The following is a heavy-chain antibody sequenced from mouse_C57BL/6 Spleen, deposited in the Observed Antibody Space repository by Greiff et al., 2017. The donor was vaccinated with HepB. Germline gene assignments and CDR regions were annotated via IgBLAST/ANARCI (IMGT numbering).Heavy chain of an antibody. Sequence: VKLVESGPELVKPGASVKISCKASGYAFSSSWMNWVKQRPGKGLEWIGRIYPGDGDTNYNGKFKGKATLTAEKSSSTAYLQLRSLTSEDSAVYFCARSGSGYPYFDYWCPGTTLPVSS. CDR1: GYAFSSSW. D-gene: IGHD3-2*02. CDR3: ARSGSGYPYFDY. V-gene: IGHV1-82*01. J-gene: IGHJ2*01. CDR2: IYPGDGDT.